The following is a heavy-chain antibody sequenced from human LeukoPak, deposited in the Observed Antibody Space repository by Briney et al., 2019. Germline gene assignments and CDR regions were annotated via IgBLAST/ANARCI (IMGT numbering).Heavy chain of an antibody. Sequence: GGSLRLSCAASGFTFSDYYMSWIRQAPGKGLEWVAYISSSGSTIYYADSVKGRFTISGDNAKNSLYLQMNSLRAEDTAVYYCARGITIFGVADYYMDVWGKGTTVTVSS. J-gene: IGHJ6*03. D-gene: IGHD3-3*01. V-gene: IGHV3-11*01. CDR1: GFTFSDYY. CDR2: ISSSGSTI. CDR3: ARGITIFGVADYYMDV.